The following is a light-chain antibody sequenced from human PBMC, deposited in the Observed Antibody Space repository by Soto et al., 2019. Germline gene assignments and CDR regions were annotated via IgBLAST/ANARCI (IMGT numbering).Light chain of an antibody. CDR3: QQYLGYT. CDR1: QSVSSSY. V-gene: IGKV3-20*01. Sequence: EIVLTQSPGTLSLSPGERATLSCRASQSVSSSYLAWYQQKPGQAPRLLIYGASGRATGIPDRFSGSGSGTDFTLTISSLEPEDFAVYYRQQYLGYTFGQGTKLEIK. CDR2: GAS. J-gene: IGKJ2*01.